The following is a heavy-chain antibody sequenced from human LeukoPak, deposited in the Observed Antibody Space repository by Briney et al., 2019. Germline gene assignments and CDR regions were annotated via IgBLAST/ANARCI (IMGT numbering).Heavy chain of an antibody. CDR1: GFTFISYW. CDR2: INSDGSTT. CDR3: ARGRRWELLGVFDY. Sequence: GGSLRLSCAASGFTFISYWMHWVRQAPGKGLVWVSRINSDGSTTSYAASVKGRFTISRDTAKNTLYLQMNSLRAEDTAVYYCARGRRWELLGVFDYWGQGTLVTVSS. V-gene: IGHV3-74*01. D-gene: IGHD1-26*01. J-gene: IGHJ4*02.